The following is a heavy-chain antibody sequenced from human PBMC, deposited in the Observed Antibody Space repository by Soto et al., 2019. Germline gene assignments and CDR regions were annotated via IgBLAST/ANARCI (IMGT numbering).Heavy chain of an antibody. CDR1: GYTFTGYY. V-gene: IGHV1-2*02. J-gene: IGHJ5*02. CDR3: VRESGSGSYYTNYNWFDP. D-gene: IGHD3-10*01. CDR2: INPNSGGT. Sequence: ASVKVSCKASGYTFTGYYMHWVRQAPGQGLEWMGWINPNSGGTNYAQKFQGRVTMTRDTSISTAYMELSRLRSDDTAVYYCVRESGSGSYYTNYNWFDPWGQGTLVTVSS.